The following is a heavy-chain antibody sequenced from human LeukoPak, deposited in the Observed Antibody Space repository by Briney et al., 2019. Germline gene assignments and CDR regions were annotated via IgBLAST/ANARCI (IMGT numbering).Heavy chain of an antibody. D-gene: IGHD3-10*01. V-gene: IGHV1-2*02. Sequence: GASVKVSCTASGYTFTGYYMHWVRQAPGQGLEWMGWINPNSGGTNYAQKFQGRVTMTRDTSISTAYMELSRLRSDDTAVYYCARGGLVRGVIIRNADYWGQGTLVTVSS. CDR3: ARGGLVRGVIIRNADY. CDR1: GYTFTGYY. CDR2: INPNSGGT. J-gene: IGHJ4*02.